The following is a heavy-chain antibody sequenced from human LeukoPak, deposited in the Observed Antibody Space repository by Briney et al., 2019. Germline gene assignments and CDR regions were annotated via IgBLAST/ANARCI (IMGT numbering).Heavy chain of an antibody. CDR2: ISGSGGST. D-gene: IGHD2-15*01. Sequence: GASLRLSCAASGFTFSSYAMSWVRQAPGKGLEWVSAISGSGGSTYYADSVKGRFTISRDNSKNTLYLQMNSLRPEDTAVYYCAKDPDSVVVVAATWDYWGQGTLVTVSS. J-gene: IGHJ4*02. V-gene: IGHV3-23*01. CDR1: GFTFSSYA. CDR3: AKDPDSVVVVAATWDY.